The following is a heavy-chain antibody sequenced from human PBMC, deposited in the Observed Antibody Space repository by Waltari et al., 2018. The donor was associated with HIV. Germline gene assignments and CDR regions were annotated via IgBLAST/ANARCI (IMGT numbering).Heavy chain of an antibody. V-gene: IGHV4-39*07. CDR1: GASMRSSSYF. D-gene: IGHD1-26*01. CDR3: ARDWDVTTACMGV. CDR2: MFYTGSS. J-gene: IGHJ6*02. Sequence: QVKLQESGPGLVKPSETLSLTCVVSGASMRSSSYFWGWIRQAPGKGLEWCGSMFYTGSSYYNPSRTSRVNISIHPLHTQFSQKMTSVTAADTAVYYCARDWDVTTACMGVWGQGTTVTVSS.